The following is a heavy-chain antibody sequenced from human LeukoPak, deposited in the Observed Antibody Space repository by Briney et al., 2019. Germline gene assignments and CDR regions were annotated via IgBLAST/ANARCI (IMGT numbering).Heavy chain of an antibody. D-gene: IGHD5-12*01. CDR1: GGSISNYY. CDR2: IYYSGSS. V-gene: IGHV4-59*01. CDR3: ARSLRGAYSAYATDY. J-gene: IGHJ4*02. Sequence: PSETLSLTCTVPGGSISNYYWNWIRQPPGKGLGWVGYIYYSGSSNYYPSLKSRVTISVDTSKNQFSLKLSSVTAADTAVYYCARSLRGAYSAYATDYWGQGTLVTVSS.